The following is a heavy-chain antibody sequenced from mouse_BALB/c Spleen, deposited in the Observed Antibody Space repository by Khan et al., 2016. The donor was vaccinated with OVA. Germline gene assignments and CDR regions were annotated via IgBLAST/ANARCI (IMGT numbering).Heavy chain of an antibody. V-gene: IGHV1-63*02. CDR1: GYTFTNYW. J-gene: IGHJ1*01. Sequence: QVQLQQSGAELVRPGTSVKISCKASGYTFTNYWLGWLKQSPGLGLEWFGDIYPYSGGAYTYYNKRFKAKATLTADTSSSTSYMSLSSHTAEDAAVYSCARWGTWDFDVWGAGTTVTVSS. D-gene: IGHD2-14*01. CDR3: ARWGTWDFDV. CDR2: IYPYSGGAYT.